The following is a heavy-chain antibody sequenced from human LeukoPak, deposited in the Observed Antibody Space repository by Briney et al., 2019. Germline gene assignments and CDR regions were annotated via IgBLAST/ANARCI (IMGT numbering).Heavy chain of an antibody. CDR1: GFTFSSYS. Sequence: GGSLRLSCAASGFTFSSYSMNWVRQAPGKGLEWVSSISSSSSYIYYADSVKGRFTFSRDNSKNTLYLQMNSLRAEDTAVYYCAKDRSIAAGDDAFDIWGQGTMVTVSS. V-gene: IGHV3-21*04. CDR3: AKDRSIAAGDDAFDI. CDR2: ISSSSSYI. D-gene: IGHD6-13*01. J-gene: IGHJ3*02.